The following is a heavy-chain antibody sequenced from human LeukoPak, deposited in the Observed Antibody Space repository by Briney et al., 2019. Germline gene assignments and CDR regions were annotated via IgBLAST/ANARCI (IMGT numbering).Heavy chain of an antibody. Sequence: SETLSLTCTVSGGSINSRNYYWAWIRQPPGKGLEWTGSISYTGSTYYNPSIKSRVTRSVDTSKNQVSLRLNSVTAANTAVYYRASRWESGYWYFDLWGRGTLVTVSS. D-gene: IGHD1-26*01. CDR1: GGSINSRNYY. CDR2: ISYTGST. V-gene: IGHV4-39*01. J-gene: IGHJ2*01. CDR3: ASRWESGYWYFDL.